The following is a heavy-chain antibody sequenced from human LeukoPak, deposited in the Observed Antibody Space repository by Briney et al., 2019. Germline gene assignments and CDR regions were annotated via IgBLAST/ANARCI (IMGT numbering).Heavy chain of an antibody. D-gene: IGHD2-15*01. J-gene: IGHJ6*02. CDR3: TRGCSGGSCSRDAMDV. Sequence: GEPLKISCKASGYSFTSYWSGWGRQMPGKGVGWMGIIFPIDSETTYSPSFQGQVTISADKSISTAYLQWSSLKASDTAMYYCTRGCSGGSCSRDAMDVWGQGTMVTVSS. V-gene: IGHV5-51*01. CDR2: IFPIDSET. CDR1: GYSFTSYW.